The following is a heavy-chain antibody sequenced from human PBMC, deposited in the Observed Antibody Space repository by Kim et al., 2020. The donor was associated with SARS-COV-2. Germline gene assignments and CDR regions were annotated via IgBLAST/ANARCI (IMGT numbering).Heavy chain of an antibody. CDR1: GFTFSSYW. CDR2: IKQDGSEK. Sequence: GGSLRLSCAASGFTFSSYWMSWVRQAPGKGLEWVANIKQDGSEKYYVDSVKGRFTISRDNAKNSLYLQMNSLRAEDTAVYYCARGESIPESYYYYMDVWGKGTTVTVSS. D-gene: IGHD2-2*02. J-gene: IGHJ6*03. V-gene: IGHV3-7*04. CDR3: ARGESIPESYYYYMDV.